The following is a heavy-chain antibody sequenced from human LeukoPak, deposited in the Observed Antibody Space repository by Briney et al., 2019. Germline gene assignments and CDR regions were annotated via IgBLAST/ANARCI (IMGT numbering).Heavy chain of an antibody. CDR1: GGSFSGYY. Sequence: ASETLSLTCAVYGGSFSGYYWSWIRQPPGKGLEWIEEINHSGSTNYNPSLKSRVTISVDTSKNQFSLKLSSVTAADTAVYYCARGGIAAFDYWGQGTLVTVSS. CDR2: INHSGST. J-gene: IGHJ4*02. V-gene: IGHV4-34*01. D-gene: IGHD6-6*01. CDR3: ARGGIAAFDY.